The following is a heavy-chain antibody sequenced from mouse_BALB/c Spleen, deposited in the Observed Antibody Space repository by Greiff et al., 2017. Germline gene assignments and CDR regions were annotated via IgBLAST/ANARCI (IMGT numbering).Heavy chain of an antibody. D-gene: IGHD2-1*01. CDR3: ARPLYKRAMDY. Sequence: QVQLQQSGAELVRPGTSVKVSCKASGYAFTNYLIEWVKQRPGQGLEWIGVINPGSGGTNYNEKFKGKATLTADKSSSTAYMQLSSLTSDDSAVYFCARPLYKRAMDYWGQGTSVTVSS. V-gene: IGHV1-54*01. J-gene: IGHJ4*01. CDR2: INPGSGGT. CDR1: GYAFTNYL.